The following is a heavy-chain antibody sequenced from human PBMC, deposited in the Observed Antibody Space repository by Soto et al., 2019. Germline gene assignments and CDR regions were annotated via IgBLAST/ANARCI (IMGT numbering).Heavy chain of an antibody. CDR1: GFTFSSYD. Sequence: EVQLAESGGGMVQPGGSLRLSCVASGFTFSSYDMHWVRQAPGKGLEYVSSISSNGGTTYYGNSVTGRFPISRDNSKNTLYLQMGSLRAEDMAVYYCVRRVSGNYDYWGQGTLVTVSS. CDR2: ISSNGGTT. J-gene: IGHJ4*02. V-gene: IGHV3-64*01. CDR3: VRRVSGNYDY. D-gene: IGHD1-7*01.